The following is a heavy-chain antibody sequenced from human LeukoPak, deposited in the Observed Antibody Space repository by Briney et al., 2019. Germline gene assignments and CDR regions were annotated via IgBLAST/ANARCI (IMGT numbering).Heavy chain of an antibody. V-gene: IGHV1-18*01. CDR2: ISAYNGNT. CDR3: ARNNRYYDILTGYLNHDYYYYGMDV. Sequence: ASVKVSCKASGYTFTSYGISWVRQAPGRGLEWMGWISAYNGNTNYAQKLQGRVTMTTDTSTSTAYMELRSLRSDDTAVYYCARNNRYYDILTGYLNHDYYYYGMDVWGQGTTVTVSS. D-gene: IGHD3-9*01. J-gene: IGHJ6*02. CDR1: GYTFTSYG.